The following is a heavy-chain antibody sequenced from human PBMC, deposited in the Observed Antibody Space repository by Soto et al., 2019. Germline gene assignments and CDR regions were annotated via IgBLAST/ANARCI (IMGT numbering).Heavy chain of an antibody. CDR2: IVVGSGNT. D-gene: IGHD3-22*01. V-gene: IGHV1-58*01. J-gene: IGHJ4*02. Sequence: QMQLVQSGPEVKKPGTSVKVSCKASGFTFPSSAVQWVRQARGQRLEWIARIVVGSGNTNYAQKFQERLHISRDMSTNTAYMELSSLRSEDTAVYYCAAVPYYYDTSGTYFDYWGQGTLVTVSS. CDR3: AAVPYYYDTSGTYFDY. CDR1: GFTFPSSA.